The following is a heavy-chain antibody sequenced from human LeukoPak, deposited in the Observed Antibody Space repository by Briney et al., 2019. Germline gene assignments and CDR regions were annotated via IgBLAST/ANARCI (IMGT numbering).Heavy chain of an antibody. V-gene: IGHV3-30*04. CDR3: ARGYMVRGVIITKISAPAGYWFDP. J-gene: IGHJ5*02. D-gene: IGHD3-10*01. CDR1: GFTFSSYA. Sequence: GGSLRLSCAASGFTFSSYAMHWVRQAPGKGLEWVAVISYDGSNKYYADSVKGRFTISRDNSKNTLYLQMNSLRAEDTAVYYCARGYMVRGVIITKISAPAGYWFDPWGQGTLVTVSS. CDR2: ISYDGSNK.